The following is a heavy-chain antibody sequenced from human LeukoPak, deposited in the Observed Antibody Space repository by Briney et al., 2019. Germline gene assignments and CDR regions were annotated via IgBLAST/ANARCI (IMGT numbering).Heavy chain of an antibody. CDR2: IYPGDSES. D-gene: IGHD6-19*01. CDR3: ARIAVAGTKWFDP. J-gene: IGHJ5*02. CDR1: GYSFTTYW. Sequence: GESLKISCKGSGYSFTTYWIGWVRQMPGKGLEWMGIIYPGDSESRYSPSFQGQVTISADKSISTAYLQWSSLKASDTAIYYCARIAVAGTKWFDPWGQGTLVTVSS. V-gene: IGHV5-51*01.